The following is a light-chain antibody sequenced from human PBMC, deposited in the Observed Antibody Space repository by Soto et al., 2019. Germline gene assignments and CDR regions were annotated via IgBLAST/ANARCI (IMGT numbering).Light chain of an antibody. CDR3: QQYNYYRT. Sequence: DIQMTQSPSPLSASVGDRVTITCRASQSISSWLAWFQQKPGKAPKLLIYDASTLESGVPSRFSGSGSGTEFTLTISSLQPDDFATYYCQQYNYYRTFGQGTKV. CDR2: DAS. V-gene: IGKV1-5*01. J-gene: IGKJ1*01. CDR1: QSISSW.